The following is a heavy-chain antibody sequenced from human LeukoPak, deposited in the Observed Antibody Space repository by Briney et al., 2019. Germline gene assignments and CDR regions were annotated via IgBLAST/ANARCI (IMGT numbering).Heavy chain of an antibody. CDR3: ARDFDSSALYP. V-gene: IGHV5-51*01. CDR2: IYPGDSNT. Sequence: GESLKISCKGSGYNFNTYWIAWVRQMSGKGLEWMGIIYPGDSNTKYSPSFEGQVTFSADKSISTAYLQWTSLKASDTAVYYCARDFDSSALYPWGQGTLVTVSS. J-gene: IGHJ5*02. CDR1: GYNFNTYW. D-gene: IGHD3-22*01.